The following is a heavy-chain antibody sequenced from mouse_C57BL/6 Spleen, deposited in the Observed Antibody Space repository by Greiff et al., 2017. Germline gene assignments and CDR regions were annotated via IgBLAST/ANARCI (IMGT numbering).Heavy chain of an antibody. D-gene: IGHD1-1*01. Sequence: QVQLQQPGAELVKPGASVKLSCKASGYTFTSYWMHWVKQRPGRGLEWIGRIDPTSGGTKYNEKFKSKATLTVDKPSRTAYMQLSRLTSEDSAVYYGARNFYYGSSGYFDYWGQGTTLTVAS. CDR2: IDPTSGGT. CDR1: GYTFTSYW. J-gene: IGHJ2*01. V-gene: IGHV1-72*01. CDR3: ARNFYYGSSGYFDY.